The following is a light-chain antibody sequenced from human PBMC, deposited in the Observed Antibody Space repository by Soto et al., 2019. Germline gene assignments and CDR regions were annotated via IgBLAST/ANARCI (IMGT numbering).Light chain of an antibody. CDR2: AAS. V-gene: IGKV1-39*01. CDR1: QSISSY. Sequence: DIQMTQSPSSLSASVGDRVTITCRASQSISSYLNWYQQKPGKAPKLLIYAASSLQSGVLSRFSGSGSGTDFTLTISSLQPEDFATYYCQQSYRTPFTFGPGTKVDIK. J-gene: IGKJ3*01. CDR3: QQSYRTPFT.